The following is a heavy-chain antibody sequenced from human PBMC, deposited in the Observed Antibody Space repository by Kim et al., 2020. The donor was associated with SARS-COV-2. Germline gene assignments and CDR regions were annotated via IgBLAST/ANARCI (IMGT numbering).Heavy chain of an antibody. CDR3: ARVVESYGSGSYSIGGVGMDV. CDR1: GGSISSGGYY. CDR2: IYYSGST. D-gene: IGHD3-10*01. Sequence: SETLSLTCTVSGGSISSGGYYWSWIRQHPGKGLEWIGYIYYSGSTYYNPSLKSRVTISVDTSKNQFSLKLSSVTAADTAVYYCARVVESYGSGSYSIGGVGMDVWGQGTTVTVSS. V-gene: IGHV4-31*03. J-gene: IGHJ6*02.